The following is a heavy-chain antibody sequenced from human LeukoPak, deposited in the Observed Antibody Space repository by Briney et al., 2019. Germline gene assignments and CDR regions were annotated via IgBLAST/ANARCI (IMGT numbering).Heavy chain of an antibody. CDR1: GFTFSGFA. Sequence: GGSLRLSCAASGFTFSGFAMSWVRRTPGQGLEWVSVISGSGDNTLYADPVKGRFTISRDNSKNTLYLEMNSLRAEDTAIYYCAKMKGHPLPKYYMDVWGQGTTVTVSS. CDR3: AKMKGHPLPKYYMDV. V-gene: IGHV3-23*01. CDR2: ISGSGDNT. J-gene: IGHJ6*01. D-gene: IGHD1-26*01.